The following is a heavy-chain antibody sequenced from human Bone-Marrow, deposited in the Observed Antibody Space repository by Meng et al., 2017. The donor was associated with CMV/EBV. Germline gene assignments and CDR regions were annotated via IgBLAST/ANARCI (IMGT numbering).Heavy chain of an antibody. J-gene: IGHJ4*02. Sequence: SVKVSCKASGFTLTNSAIQWVRQARGQRLEWIGWIVVGSGDTNYARKFQERVAITRDMSTTTVYMELSSLSAEDTAVYYCAAVVATIDWGQGTLVTVSS. D-gene: IGHD5-12*01. CDR1: GFTLTNSA. V-gene: IGHV1-58*02. CDR3: AAVVATID. CDR2: IVVGSGDT.